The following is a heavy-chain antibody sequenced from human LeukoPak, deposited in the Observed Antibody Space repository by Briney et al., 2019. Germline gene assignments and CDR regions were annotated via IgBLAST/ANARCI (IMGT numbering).Heavy chain of an antibody. V-gene: IGHV1-3*01. J-gene: IGHJ2*01. Sequence: ASVKVSCKASGYTSTSYAMHWVRQAPGQRLEWMGWINAGNGNTKYSQKFQGRVTITRDTSASTAYMELSSLRSEDTAVYYCARDRGAYYDSSGHGYFDLWGRGTLVTVSS. CDR2: INAGNGNT. CDR3: ARDRGAYYDSSGHGYFDL. CDR1: GYTSTSYA. D-gene: IGHD3-22*01.